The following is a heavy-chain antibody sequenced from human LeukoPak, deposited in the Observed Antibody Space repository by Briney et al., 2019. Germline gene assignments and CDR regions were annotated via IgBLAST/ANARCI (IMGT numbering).Heavy chain of an antibody. CDR1: GFTFSSYS. J-gene: IGHJ4*02. CDR2: ISSSSSYI. CDR3: ASGKYSTSSLDY. V-gene: IGHV3-21*04. Sequence: PGGSLRLSCAASGFTFSSYSMNWVRQAPGKGLEWVSSISSSSSYIYYADSVKGRFTISRDNSKNTQYLQMNSLRVEDTAVYYCASGKYSTSSLDYWGQGTLVTVSS. D-gene: IGHD6-6*01.